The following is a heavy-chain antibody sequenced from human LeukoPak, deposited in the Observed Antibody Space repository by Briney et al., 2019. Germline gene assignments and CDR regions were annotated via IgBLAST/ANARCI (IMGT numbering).Heavy chain of an antibody. CDR3: APRGDIEHSYVYGKWFDP. J-gene: IGHJ5*02. D-gene: IGHD5-18*01. CDR1: GGSFSAYY. CDR2: INHSGSS. Sequence: SETLPLTCAVYGGSFSAYYWTWIRQPPGKGLAWIGEINHSGSSNYNSSLRSRVTISVDTSYKQFSLRLSSVTAADTAVYYCAPRGDIEHSYVYGKWFDPWGQGTRVTVSS. V-gene: IGHV4-34*01.